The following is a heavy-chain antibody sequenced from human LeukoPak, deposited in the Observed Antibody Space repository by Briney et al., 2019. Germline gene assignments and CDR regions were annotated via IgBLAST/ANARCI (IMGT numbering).Heavy chain of an antibody. CDR3: ARVSSGWSEFDY. Sequence: SETLSLTCTVSGGSISSYYWSWIRQPPGKGLEWIGYIYYSGSTNYNPSLKSRVTISVDTSKNQFSLKLSSVTAADTAVYYCARVSSGWSEFDYRGQGTLVTVSS. CDR2: IYYSGST. D-gene: IGHD6-19*01. V-gene: IGHV4-59*01. CDR1: GGSISSYY. J-gene: IGHJ4*02.